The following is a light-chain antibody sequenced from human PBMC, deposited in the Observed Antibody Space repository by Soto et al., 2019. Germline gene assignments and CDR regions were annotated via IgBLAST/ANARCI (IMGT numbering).Light chain of an antibody. CDR1: QSVSSAN. J-gene: IGKJ1*01. V-gene: IGKV3-20*01. Sequence: NGLTNSAGTLSLYTRERATLSCRASQSVSSANFAWYQQKPGQAVRLLIYGASSRATGIPDRFSGSGSGTVFTLTINILEPEDFAVYYCHQYGNSPHTSGQGTMVDIK. CDR2: GAS. CDR3: HQYGNSPHT.